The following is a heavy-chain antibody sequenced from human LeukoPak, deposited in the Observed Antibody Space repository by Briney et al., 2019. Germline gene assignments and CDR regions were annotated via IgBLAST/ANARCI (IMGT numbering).Heavy chain of an antibody. CDR1: GFTVDSNY. D-gene: IGHD6-19*01. Sequence: HPGGSLRLSCAASGFTVDSNYLSWVRQAPGKGLEWVSRINSDGSSTSYADSVKGRFTISRDNAKNTLYLQMNSLRPEDTAVYYCARDWGRRYSSGWYGDFDYWGQGTLVTVSS. CDR3: ARDWGRRYSSGWYGDFDY. V-gene: IGHV3-74*01. J-gene: IGHJ4*02. CDR2: INSDGSST.